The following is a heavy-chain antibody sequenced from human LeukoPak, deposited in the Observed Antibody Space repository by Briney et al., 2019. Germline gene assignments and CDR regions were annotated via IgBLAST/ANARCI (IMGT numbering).Heavy chain of an antibody. CDR2: IIPIFGTA. D-gene: IGHD3-10*01. V-gene: IGHV1-69*13. Sequence: SVKVSCKASGYTFTSYYMHWVRQAPGQGLEWMGGIIPIFGTANYAQKFQGRVTITADESTSTAYMELSSLRSEDTAVYYCARRPMVRGADYFDYWGQGTLVTVSS. J-gene: IGHJ4*02. CDR1: GYTFTSYY. CDR3: ARRPMVRGADYFDY.